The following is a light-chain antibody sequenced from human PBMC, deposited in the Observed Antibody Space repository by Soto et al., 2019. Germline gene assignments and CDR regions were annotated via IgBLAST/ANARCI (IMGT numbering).Light chain of an antibody. CDR3: SSSTSSDTLL. J-gene: IGLJ2*01. V-gene: IGLV2-14*01. CDR1: SSDVGGYNY. CDR2: EVS. Sequence: QSALTQPASVSGSPGQSITISCTGTSSDVGGYNYVSWYQQHPGKAPKLMINEVSNRPSGVSNRFSGSKSGNTASLTISGLQAEDEADYYCSSSTSSDTLLFGGGTKLTVL.